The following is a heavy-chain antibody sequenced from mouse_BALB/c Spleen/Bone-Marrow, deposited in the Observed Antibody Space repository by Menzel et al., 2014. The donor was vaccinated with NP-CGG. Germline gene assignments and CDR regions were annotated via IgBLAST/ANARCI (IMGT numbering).Heavy chain of an antibody. V-gene: IGHV5-4*02. J-gene: IGHJ3*01. CDR1: GFTFSDYY. D-gene: IGHD1-2*01. Sequence: EVHLVESGGNLVKPGGSLKLSCAASGFTFSDYYMYWVRQTPEKRLEWVATISDGGSYTYYPDSVKGRFTISRDNAKNSLYLQMNGLKSEDSAMYYCARGGAHYYGRGFTYWGQGTLVTVSA. CDR2: ISDGGSYT. CDR3: ARGGAHYYGRGFTY.